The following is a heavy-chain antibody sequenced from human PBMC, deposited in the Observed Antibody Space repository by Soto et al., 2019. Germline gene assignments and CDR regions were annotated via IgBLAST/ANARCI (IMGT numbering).Heavy chain of an antibody. V-gene: IGHV4-59*08. CDR1: GGSISSYY. CDR3: ARTYYYDSSGSPANYFDY. D-gene: IGHD3-22*01. J-gene: IGHJ4*02. CDR2: IYYSGST. Sequence: TSETLSLTCTFSGGSISSYYWIWIRQPPGKGLEWIGYIYYSGSTNYNPSLKSRVTISVDTSKNQFSLKLSSVTAADTAVYYCARTYYYDSSGSPANYFDYWGQGTLVTVSS.